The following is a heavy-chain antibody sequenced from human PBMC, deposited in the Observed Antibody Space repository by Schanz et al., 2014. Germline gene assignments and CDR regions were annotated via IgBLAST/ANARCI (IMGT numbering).Heavy chain of an antibody. CDR3: ARDIGSGGQNWYFDL. J-gene: IGHJ2*01. Sequence: QVHLLESGGGLVQPGGSLRLSCAASGFTFSDYYMSWIRQAPGKGLEWISFINTGSNYINYADSVKGRFTISRDNTKNSLFLQLNSLRADDKAVYYGARDIGSGGQNWYFDLWGRGTLVTVSS. CDR2: INTGSNYI. V-gene: IGHV3-11*05. D-gene: IGHD3-3*01. CDR1: GFTFSDYY.